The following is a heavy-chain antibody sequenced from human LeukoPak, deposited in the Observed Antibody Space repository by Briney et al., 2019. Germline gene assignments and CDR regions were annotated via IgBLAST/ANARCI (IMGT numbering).Heavy chain of an antibody. V-gene: IGHV1-69*05. CDR2: IIPIFGTA. Sequence: ASVKVSCKASGGTFSSYAISSLRQAPGQGLEWMGGIIPIFGTAMYAQKFQGRVTITTDEFTSTAYMEVSSLRSQDTSAYYCASNPTYYYDSSGYYLDYRGQGTLVTVSS. D-gene: IGHD3-22*01. CDR3: ASNPTYYYDSSGYYLDY. CDR1: GGTFSSYA. J-gene: IGHJ4*02.